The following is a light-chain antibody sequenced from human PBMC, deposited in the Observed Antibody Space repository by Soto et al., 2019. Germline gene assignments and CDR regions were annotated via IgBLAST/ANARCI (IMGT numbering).Light chain of an antibody. J-gene: IGKJ2*01. CDR3: QQRSNWPRGYT. CDR1: QSISSY. CDR2: DAS. Sequence: EIVLTQSPATLSLSPGERAILSCRASQSISSYLAWYQQKPGQAPRLLIYDASNRATGIPARFSGSGSGTDFTLTISSLEPEDFALYYCQQRSNWPRGYTFGQGTKLEIK. V-gene: IGKV3-11*01.